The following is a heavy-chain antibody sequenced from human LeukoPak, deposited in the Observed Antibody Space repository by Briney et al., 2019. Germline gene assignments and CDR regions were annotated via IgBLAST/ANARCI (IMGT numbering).Heavy chain of an antibody. J-gene: IGHJ4*02. D-gene: IGHD6-13*01. CDR3: ARGLAAAGTDY. CDR1: GYTFTSYD. V-gene: IGHV1-8*03. Sequence: GASVTVSCKASGYTFTSYDINWVRQAAGQGLEWMGWMNPNSGNTGYAQKFQGRVTITRNTSISTAYMELSSLRSEDTAVYYCARGLAAAGTDYWGQGTLVTVSS. CDR2: MNPNSGNT.